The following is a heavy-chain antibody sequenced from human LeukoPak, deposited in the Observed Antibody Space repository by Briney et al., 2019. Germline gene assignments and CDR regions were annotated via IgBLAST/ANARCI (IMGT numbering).Heavy chain of an antibody. D-gene: IGHD4-17*01. V-gene: IGHV3-30*18. CDR2: ISDDGRRK. CDR3: AKRPSDYGDYVSYFDY. CDR1: GFSFISYG. Sequence: GGSLRLSCSASGFSFISYGMHWVRQAPGKGLEWVGVISDDGRRKDYADSVKGRFTISRDNSKDTLYLQMNSLRAEDAAVYYCAKRPSDYGDYVSYFDYWGQGTLVTVSS. J-gene: IGHJ4*02.